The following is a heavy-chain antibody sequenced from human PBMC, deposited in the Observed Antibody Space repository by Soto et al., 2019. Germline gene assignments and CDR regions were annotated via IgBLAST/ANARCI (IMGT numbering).Heavy chain of an antibody. D-gene: IGHD2-2*01. J-gene: IGHJ6*02. Sequence: SVKVSCKASGGTFSSYAISWVRQAPGQGLEWMGGIIPIFGTANYAQKFQGRVTITADESTSTAYMELSSLRSEDTAVYYCATKRGIVLVPAAISDYYYYYGMDVWG. CDR1: GGTFSSYA. CDR3: ATKRGIVLVPAAISDYYYYYGMDV. CDR2: IIPIFGTA. V-gene: IGHV1-69*13.